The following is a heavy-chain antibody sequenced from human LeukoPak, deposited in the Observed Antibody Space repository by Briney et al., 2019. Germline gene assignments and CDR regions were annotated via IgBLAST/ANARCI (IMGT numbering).Heavy chain of an antibody. Sequence: PGGSLRLSCAASGFTFSSYWMSWVRQAPGKGLEWVANIKQDGSEKYYVDSVKGRFTISRDNAKNSLYVQVNSLRAEDTAFYYCARDRTSGRYLRDFDYWGQGTLVTVSS. CDR2: IKQDGSEK. CDR3: ARDRTSGRYLRDFDY. CDR1: GFTFSSYW. V-gene: IGHV3-7*03. D-gene: IGHD1-26*01. J-gene: IGHJ4*02.